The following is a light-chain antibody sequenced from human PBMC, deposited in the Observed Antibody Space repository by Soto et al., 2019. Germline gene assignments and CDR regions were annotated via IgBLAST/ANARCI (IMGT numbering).Light chain of an antibody. V-gene: IGLV2-11*01. CDR1: SSDVGGYNY. J-gene: IGLJ1*01. CDR2: DVS. CDR3: CPYAGSYTP. Sequence: QSALTQPRSVSGSPGQSVTISCTGTSSDVGGYNYVSWYQQHPGKAPKLMIYDVSKRPSGVPDRFSGSKSGNTASLTISGLQAEDEADYYCCPYAGSYTPFGTGTKVTVL.